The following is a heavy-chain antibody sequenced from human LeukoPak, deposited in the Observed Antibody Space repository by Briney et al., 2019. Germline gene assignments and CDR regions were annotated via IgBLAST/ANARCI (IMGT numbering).Heavy chain of an antibody. V-gene: IGHV4-39*01. J-gene: IGHJ4*02. CDR3: ARLGRRGYYFDY. Sequence: SETLSLTCTVSGGSISTSTYYWGWVRQPPGKGLEWLGKFFYGGSTYYTPSLTSRVTISVDTSKNQFSLNLSSVTAADTAVYSCARLGRRGYYFDYWGQGTLVTVSS. D-gene: IGHD3-16*01. CDR1: GGSISTSTYY. CDR2: FFYGGST.